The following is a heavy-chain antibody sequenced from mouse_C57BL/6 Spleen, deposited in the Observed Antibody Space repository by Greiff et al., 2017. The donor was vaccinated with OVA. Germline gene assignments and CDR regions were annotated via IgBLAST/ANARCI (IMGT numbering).Heavy chain of an antibody. CDR2: IHPNSGST. J-gene: IGHJ1*03. CDR1: GYTFTSYW. D-gene: IGHD2-3*01. V-gene: IGHV1-64*01. Sequence: QVQLKQPGAELVKPGASVKLSCKASGYTFTSYWMHWVKQRPGQGLEWIGMIHPNSGSTNYNEKFKSKATLTVDKSSSTAYMQLSSLTSEDSAVYCGARKDGYYWYFDVWGTGTTVTVSS. CDR3: ARKDGYYWYFDV.